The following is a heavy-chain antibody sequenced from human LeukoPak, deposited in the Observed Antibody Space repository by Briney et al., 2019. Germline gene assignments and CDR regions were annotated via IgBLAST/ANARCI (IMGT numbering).Heavy chain of an antibody. V-gene: IGHV4-39*01. CDR1: GGSISSSSYY. Sequence: SETLSLTCTVSGGSISSSSYYWGWIRQPPGKGLEWIGSIYYTRSTYYNPSLKSRVTISVDTSKNQFSLRLTSVTAADTAVYYCARGVTMIVVVIHDWYFDLWGRGTLVTVSS. J-gene: IGHJ2*01. CDR2: IYYTRST. CDR3: ARGVTMIVVVIHDWYFDL. D-gene: IGHD3-22*01.